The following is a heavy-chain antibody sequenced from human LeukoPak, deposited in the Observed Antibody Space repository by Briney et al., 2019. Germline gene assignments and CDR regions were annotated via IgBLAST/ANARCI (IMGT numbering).Heavy chain of an antibody. Sequence: RGTLRLSCAASGFTFRNYGMNWVRQAPGKGLQWVSGILDNGGDTFYADSVQGRFTISRDNSKNTLYLQMNSLRVEDTAVYYCARDSSMLRGPLVIYYFDFWGQGTLVTVSS. CDR2: ILDNGGDT. CDR3: ARDSSMLRGPLVIYYFDF. V-gene: IGHV3-23*01. CDR1: GFTFRNYG. D-gene: IGHD3-10*01. J-gene: IGHJ4*02.